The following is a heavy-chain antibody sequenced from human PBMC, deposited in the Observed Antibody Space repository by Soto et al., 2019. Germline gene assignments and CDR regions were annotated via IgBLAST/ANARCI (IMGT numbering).Heavy chain of an antibody. D-gene: IGHD1-26*01. V-gene: IGHV3-30-3*01. CDR3: AKGRSYYYYCYVVYV. CDR2: ISYDGSNK. CDR1: GFTLSSYA. Sequence: GGSLRLSCAASGFTLSSYAMHWVRQAPGKGLEWVAVISYDGSNKYYADSVKGRFTFSRDNSKNTLYLQMNSLRAEDTALYYCAKGRSYYYYCYVVYVCSQGTTVIGSS. J-gene: IGHJ6*02.